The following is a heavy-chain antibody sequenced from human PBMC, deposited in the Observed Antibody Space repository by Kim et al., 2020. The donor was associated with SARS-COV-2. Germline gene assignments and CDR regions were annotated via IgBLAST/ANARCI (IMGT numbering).Heavy chain of an antibody. D-gene: IGHD3-22*01. CDR3: ATSNSGYYAYLDS. Sequence: YSDSRKGRCTISTKNSQNPLYLHMNSLRAEDTAEYYCATSNSGYYAYLDSWGQGILVTVSS. V-gene: IGHV3-23*01. J-gene: IGHJ4*02.